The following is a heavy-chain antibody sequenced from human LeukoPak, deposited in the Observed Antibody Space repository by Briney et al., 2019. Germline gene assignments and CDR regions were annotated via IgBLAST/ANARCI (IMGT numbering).Heavy chain of an antibody. CDR2: ISSSSTYI. V-gene: IGHV3-21*01. J-gene: IGHJ6*04. CDR3: AELGITMIGGV. D-gene: IGHD3-10*02. Sequence: GGSLRLFCAASGFTFSDYSMNWVRQAPGMGLEWVSSISSSSTYIYYADSVKGRFTISRDNAKNSLYLQMNSLRAEDTAVYYCAELGITMIGGVWGKGTTVTISS. CDR1: GFTFSDYS.